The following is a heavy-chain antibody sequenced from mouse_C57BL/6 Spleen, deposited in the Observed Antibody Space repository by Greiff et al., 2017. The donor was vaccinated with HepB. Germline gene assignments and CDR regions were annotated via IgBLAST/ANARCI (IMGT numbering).Heavy chain of an antibody. J-gene: IGHJ4*01. CDR2: IYPGNSDT. CDR1: GYTFTSYC. D-gene: IGHD1-1*01. CDR3: ARDYYGSSDVYCYSMDY. V-gene: IGHV1-5*01. Sequence: VQLQQSGTVLVRPGASVKMSCTTSGYTFTSYCMHWVKQRPGQGLEWIGAIYPGNSDTNYNQKFKGKAKLTADTSASTAYMQLSSLTTEDSAVYYCARDYYGSSDVYCYSMDYWGQGTSVTVSS.